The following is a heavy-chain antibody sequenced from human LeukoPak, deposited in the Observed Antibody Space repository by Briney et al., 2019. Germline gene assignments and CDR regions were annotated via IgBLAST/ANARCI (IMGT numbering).Heavy chain of an antibody. CDR3: AKDSGVDVVPAAFDY. V-gene: IGHV3-23*01. D-gene: IGHD2-2*01. CDR1: RFTFSTYA. J-gene: IGHJ4*02. Sequence: GGSLRLSRAASRFTFSTYAMGWVRQVPGKGLEWVSTISGSGDSTFYADSVKGRFTISRDNSKNTLYPQMNSLRAEDTAVYYCAKDSGVDVVPAAFDYWGQGTLVTVSS. CDR2: ISGSGDST.